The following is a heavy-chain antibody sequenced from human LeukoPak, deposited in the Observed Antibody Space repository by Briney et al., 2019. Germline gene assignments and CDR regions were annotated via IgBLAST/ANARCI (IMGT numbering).Heavy chain of an antibody. V-gene: IGHV4-59*01. CDR3: ARVYDSSGYSIDY. D-gene: IGHD3-22*01. J-gene: IGHJ4*02. CDR1: GGSISSYY. CDR2: IYYSGST. Sequence: SETLSLTCTVSGGSISSYYWNWIRQPPGKGLEWIGYIYYSGSTNYNPSLKSRVTISVDTSKNRFSLKLSSVTAADTAVYYCARVYDSSGYSIDYWGQGTLVTVSS.